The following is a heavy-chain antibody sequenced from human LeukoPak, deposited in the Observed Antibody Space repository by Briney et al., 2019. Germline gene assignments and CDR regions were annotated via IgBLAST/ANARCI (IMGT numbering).Heavy chain of an antibody. CDR1: GGSISSYY. V-gene: IGHV4-59*01. Sequence: PSETLSLTCTVSGGSISSYYWSWIRQPPGKGLEWIGYIYYSGSTNYNPSLKSRVTISVDTSKSQFSLKLSSVTAADTAVYYCARVSVYYDSSERPRYYFDYWGQGTLVTVSS. CDR3: ARVSVYYDSSERPRYYFDY. J-gene: IGHJ4*02. CDR2: IYYSGST. D-gene: IGHD3-22*01.